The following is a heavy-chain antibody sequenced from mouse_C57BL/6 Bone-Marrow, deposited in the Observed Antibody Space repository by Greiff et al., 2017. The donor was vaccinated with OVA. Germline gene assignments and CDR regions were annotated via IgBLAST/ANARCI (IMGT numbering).Heavy chain of an antibody. J-gene: IGHJ2*01. CDR1: GISITTGNYR. CDR2: IYSSGTI. Sequence: EVQLQQSGPGLVKPSQTVFLTCTVTGISITTGNYRWCWIRQFPGNKLVWIGYIYSSGTITYHPSLTSRTTITRDNPKNPFFLEMNSLTAEDTATYDCARDGGCYGSSLYYFDYWGQGTTLTVSS. D-gene: IGHD1-1*01. CDR3: ARDGGCYGSSLYYFDY. V-gene: IGHV3-5*01.